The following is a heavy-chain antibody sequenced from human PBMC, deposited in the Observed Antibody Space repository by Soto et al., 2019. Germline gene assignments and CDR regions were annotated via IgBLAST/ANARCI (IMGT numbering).Heavy chain of an antibody. Sequence: PSETLSLTCTVSGASINSNVHYWGWVRQSPGKGLEWIASVFYTGSPYHNPSLESRVSISVDTSDNRFSLKVTSVTAADTGIYYCARHPFGGYAFDSWGQGTLVTVSS. D-gene: IGHD3-16*01. CDR3: ARHPFGGYAFDS. V-gene: IGHV4-39*01. J-gene: IGHJ4*02. CDR1: GASINSNVHY. CDR2: VFYTGSP.